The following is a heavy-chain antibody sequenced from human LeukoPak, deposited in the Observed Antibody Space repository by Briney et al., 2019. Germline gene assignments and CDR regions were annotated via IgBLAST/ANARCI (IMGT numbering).Heavy chain of an antibody. CDR2: IKEDGSTR. CDR3: ARLGYRSSLLDY. Sequence: PGGSLRLSCAASGFTFSNYLMTWARQAPGKGLEWVANIKEDGSTRYLVDSVKGRFTISRDNAKNSVYLQMNSLRAEDTAVYYCARLGYRSSLLDYWGQGNLVTVSS. J-gene: IGHJ4*02. V-gene: IGHV3-7*04. CDR1: GFTFSNYL. D-gene: IGHD6-13*01.